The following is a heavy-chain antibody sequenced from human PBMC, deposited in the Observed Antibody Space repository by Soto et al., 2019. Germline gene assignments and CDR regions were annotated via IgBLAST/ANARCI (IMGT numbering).Heavy chain of an antibody. J-gene: IGHJ4*02. CDR3: ARWPQLEPRFDY. CDR2: IYYSGST. V-gene: IGHV4-31*03. D-gene: IGHD1-1*01. Sequence: QVQLQESGPGLVKPSQTLSLTCTVSGDSISSGGYYWNWIRQHPGKGLEWIGNIYYSGSTYYNPSLKSRVTISVDTSKNQFSLKLSSVTAADTAVYYCARWPQLEPRFDYWAQGTLVTVSS. CDR1: GDSISSGGYY.